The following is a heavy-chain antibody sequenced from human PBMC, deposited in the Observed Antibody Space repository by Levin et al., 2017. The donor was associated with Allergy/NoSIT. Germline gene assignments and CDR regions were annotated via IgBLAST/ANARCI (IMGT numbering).Heavy chain of an antibody. CDR3: AREDGSTFDF. Sequence: TLSLTCTVSGGSISGGGYHWTWIRQHPEKGLEWIGYNYYSGSTFYNPSLKSRLMISVDTSKNQFSLNVSSVTAADTAVYYCAREDGSTFDFWGQGALVTVAS. CDR1: GGSISGGGYH. J-gene: IGHJ4*02. CDR2: NYYSGST. V-gene: IGHV4-31*03. D-gene: IGHD2-2*03.